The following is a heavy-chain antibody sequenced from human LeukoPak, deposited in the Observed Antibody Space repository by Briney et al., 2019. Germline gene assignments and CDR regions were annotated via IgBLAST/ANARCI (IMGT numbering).Heavy chain of an antibody. V-gene: IGHV3-21*01. J-gene: IGHJ4*02. CDR1: GFTFSSYS. D-gene: IGHD6-13*01. CDR2: ISSSSSYT. Sequence: GGSLRLSCAASGFTFSSYSMNWVRQAPGKGLEWVSSISSSSSYTYYADSVKGRFTISRDNAKNSLYLQMNSLRAEDTAVYYCATAPGIAAAGIDYWGQGTLVTVSS. CDR3: ATAPGIAAAGIDY.